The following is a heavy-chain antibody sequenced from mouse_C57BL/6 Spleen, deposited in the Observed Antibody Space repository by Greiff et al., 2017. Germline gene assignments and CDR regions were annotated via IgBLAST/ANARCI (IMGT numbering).Heavy chain of an antibody. V-gene: IGHV1-53*01. CDR2: INPSNGGT. CDR3: ARKEGDYDEDYYAMDY. CDR1: GYTFTSYW. J-gene: IGHJ4*01. Sequence: QVQLQQPGTELVKPGASVKLSCKASGYTFTSYWMHWVKQRPGQGLEWIGNINPSNGGTNYNEKFKSKATLTVDKSSSTAYMQLSSLTSEDSAVYYCARKEGDYDEDYYAMDYWGQGTSVTVSS. D-gene: IGHD2-4*01.